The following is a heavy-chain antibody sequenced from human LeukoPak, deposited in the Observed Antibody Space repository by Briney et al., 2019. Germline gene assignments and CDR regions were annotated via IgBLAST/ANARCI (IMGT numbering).Heavy chain of an antibody. CDR1: GGTFSSYA. J-gene: IGHJ3*02. CDR2: IIPIFGTA. Sequence: GASVKVSCKASGGTFSSYAISWVRQAPGQGLEWMGGIIPIFGTANYALKFQGRVTITTDESTSTAYRELSSLRSEDTAVYYCERENGPDAFDIWGQGTMVTVSS. V-gene: IGHV1-69*05. CDR3: ERENGPDAFDI.